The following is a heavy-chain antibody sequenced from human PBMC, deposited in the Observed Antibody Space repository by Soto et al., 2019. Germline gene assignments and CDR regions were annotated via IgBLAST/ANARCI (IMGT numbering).Heavy chain of an antibody. Sequence: SETLSLTCAVYGGSFSGYYWSWIRQPPGKGLEWIGEINHSGSTNYNPSLKSRVTISVDTSKNQFSLKLSSVTAADTAVYYCARGASGSYYGFDYWGQGTLVTVSS. CDR2: INHSGST. D-gene: IGHD1-26*01. CDR3: ARGASGSYYGFDY. V-gene: IGHV4-34*01. J-gene: IGHJ4*02. CDR1: GGSFSGYY.